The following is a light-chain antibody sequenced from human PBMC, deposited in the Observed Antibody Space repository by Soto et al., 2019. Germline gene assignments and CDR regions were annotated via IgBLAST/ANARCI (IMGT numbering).Light chain of an antibody. CDR2: GAS. V-gene: IGKV3-20*01. Sequence: EIVLTQSPGTLSLSPGERATLSCRASQSVSSSYLAWYQQKPGQAPRLLIYGASSRATGIPDRFSGSGSGTYFTLTISRREPEDFSVYYCQQYGSSPPYTFGQGTKLEIK. J-gene: IGKJ2*01. CDR1: QSVSSSY. CDR3: QQYGSSPPYT.